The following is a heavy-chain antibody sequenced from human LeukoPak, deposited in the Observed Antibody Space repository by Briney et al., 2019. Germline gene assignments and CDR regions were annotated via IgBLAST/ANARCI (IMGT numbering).Heavy chain of an antibody. Sequence: RTGGSLRLSCAASGFTFDDYGMSWVRQAPGKGLEWVSGINWNGGSTGYADSVKGRFTISRDNAKNSLYLQMNSLRAEDTALYYCARVQLVDYYYYSYMDVWGEGTTVTVSS. J-gene: IGHJ6*03. V-gene: IGHV3-20*04. CDR1: GFTFDDYG. CDR3: ARVQLVDYYYYSYMDV. CDR2: INWNGGST. D-gene: IGHD6-6*01.